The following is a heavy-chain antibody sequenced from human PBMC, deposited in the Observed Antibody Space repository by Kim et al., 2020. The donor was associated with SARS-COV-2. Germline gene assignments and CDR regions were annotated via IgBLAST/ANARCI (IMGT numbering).Heavy chain of an antibody. CDR2: IWYDGSNK. CDR3: ARDQEATRAFDY. CDR1: GFTFSSYG. Sequence: GGSLRLSCAASGFTFSSYGMHWVRQAPGKGLEWVAVIWYDGSNKYYADSVKGRFTISRDNSKNTLYLQMNSLRAEDTAVYYCARDQEATRAFDYWGQGTLVTVSS. J-gene: IGHJ4*02. V-gene: IGHV3-33*01.